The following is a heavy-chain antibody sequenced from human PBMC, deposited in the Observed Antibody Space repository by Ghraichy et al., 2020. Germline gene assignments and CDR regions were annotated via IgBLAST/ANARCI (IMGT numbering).Heavy chain of an antibody. Sequence: LSLTCKVSGASISDGFYYWGWVRQHSGKGLEWIGYIHSGGNGYYNPSLRTRLTISVDTSQNQFSLGLNFVTAADTAIYFCARVRSHSDSGLYVLDSWGQGALVTVSS. J-gene: IGHJ4*02. CDR1: GASISDGFYY. V-gene: IGHV4-31*03. D-gene: IGHD3-22*01. CDR2: IHSGGNG. CDR3: ARVRSHSDSGLYVLDS.